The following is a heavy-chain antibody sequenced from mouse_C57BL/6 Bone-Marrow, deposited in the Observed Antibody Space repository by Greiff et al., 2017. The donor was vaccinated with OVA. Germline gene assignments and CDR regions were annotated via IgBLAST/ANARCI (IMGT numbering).Heavy chain of an antibody. CDR3: ASGGSSPYAMDY. J-gene: IGHJ4*01. CDR2: IDPEDGET. D-gene: IGHD1-1*01. V-gene: IGHV14-2*01. CDR1: GFNIKDYY. Sequence: VQLQQSVAELVKPGASVKLSCTASGFNIKDYYMHWVKQRTEQGLVWIGRIDPEDGETKYAPKFQGKATITADTSSHTSYLQLSSLTSEDAAVYCCASGGSSPYAMDYWGQGTSVTVSS.